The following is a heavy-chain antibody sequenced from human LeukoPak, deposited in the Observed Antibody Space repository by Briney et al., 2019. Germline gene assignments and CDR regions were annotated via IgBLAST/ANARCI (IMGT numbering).Heavy chain of an antibody. V-gene: IGHV3-66*02. CDR3: ATKRHQSGTVDYYYYYMDV. CDR2: TYSGGST. Sequence: GGSLRLSCAASGFTVSSNYMSWVRQAPGKGLEWVSVTYSGGSTYYADSVKGRFTISRDNSKNTLYLQMNSLRAEDTAVYYCATKRHQSGTVDYYYYYMDVWGKGTTVTVSS. D-gene: IGHD3-10*01. J-gene: IGHJ6*03. CDR1: GFTVSSNY.